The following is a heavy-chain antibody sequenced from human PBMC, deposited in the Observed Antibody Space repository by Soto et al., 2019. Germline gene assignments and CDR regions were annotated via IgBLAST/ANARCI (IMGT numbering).Heavy chain of an antibody. Sequence: EVQLLESGGALVQPGGSLRLSWAASGFTFTSYAMTWVLQAPGKGLEWASAIRGSGGSTYYADSVKGRFTISRDNSKNTLYLQMNSLRAEDTAVYYCAKGLTMVRGATLWSQGTLVTVSS. V-gene: IGHV3-23*01. CDR2: IRGSGGST. D-gene: IGHD3-10*01. CDR3: AKGLTMVRGATL. J-gene: IGHJ4*02. CDR1: GFTFTSYA.